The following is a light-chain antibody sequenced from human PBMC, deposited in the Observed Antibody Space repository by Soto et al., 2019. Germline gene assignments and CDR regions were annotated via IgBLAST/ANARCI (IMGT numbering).Light chain of an antibody. V-gene: IGLV2-11*01. CDR3: CPCSGSFTYI. Sequence: QSVLTQPHSVSGSPGQSVTISCTGTSSDVGGYNFVSWYQQHPGKAPKLMIFDVSKRPSGVPDRFSGSKSGNPASLTISGLPADVLLEFHRCPCSGSFTYIFVSGTKF. J-gene: IGLJ1*01. CDR1: SSDVGGYNF. CDR2: DVS.